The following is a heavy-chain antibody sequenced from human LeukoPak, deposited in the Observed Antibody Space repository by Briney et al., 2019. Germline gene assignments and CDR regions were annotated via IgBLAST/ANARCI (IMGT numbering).Heavy chain of an antibody. CDR2: ISGSGGST. D-gene: IGHD4-11*01. V-gene: IGHV3-23*01. CDR1: GFTFSSYA. CDR3: ATHDYSNYDFDY. J-gene: IGHJ4*02. Sequence: GGSLRLSCAASGFTFSSYAMSWVRQAPGKGLEWVSAISGSGGSTYYADSVKGRFTISRDNSKNTLYLQMNSLRAGDTAVYYCATHDYSNYDFDYWGQGTLVTVSS.